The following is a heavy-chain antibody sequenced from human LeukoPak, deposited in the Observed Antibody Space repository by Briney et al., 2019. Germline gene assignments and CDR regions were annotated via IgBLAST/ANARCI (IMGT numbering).Heavy chain of an antibody. V-gene: IGHV1-46*01. CDR1: GYTFTSYY. J-gene: IGHJ4*02. CDR3: ARVFAAGTTDY. Sequence: GASVKVSCKASGYTFTSYYMHWVRQAPGQGLEWMGIINPGGAGTSYAQKFQGRVTMTRNTSTSTVYMELSRLRYEDTAVYYCARVFAAGTTDYWGQGTLVTVSS. CDR2: INPGGAGT. D-gene: IGHD1-14*01.